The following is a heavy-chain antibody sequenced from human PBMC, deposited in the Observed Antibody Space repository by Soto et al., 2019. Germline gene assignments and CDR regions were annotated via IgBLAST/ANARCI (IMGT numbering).Heavy chain of an antibody. D-gene: IGHD2-8*02. CDR2: ILVDGRT. J-gene: IGHJ3*02. CDR1: GFICSSYD. Sequence: SLRLSCAASGFICSSYDMSWVRQAPGKGLEWVSTILVDGRTFYVDSVKGRFTISRDSSKNTVYLQMNSLTAGDTALYYCAKATATGGGAFDICGQGTMVTVSS. V-gene: IGHV3-23*01. CDR3: AKATATGGGAFDI.